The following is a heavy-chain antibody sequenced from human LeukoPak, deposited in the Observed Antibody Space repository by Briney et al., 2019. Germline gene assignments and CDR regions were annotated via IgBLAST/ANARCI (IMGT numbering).Heavy chain of an antibody. J-gene: IGHJ4*02. CDR2: IWYDGSNR. Sequence: GGSLRLPCAASGFTFSNYGMHWVRQAPGKGLEWVAFIWYDGSNRYYADSVKGRFTISRDNSENTLLLQMSSLRTEDTAVYYCAKDPLGFCTRATCRYLDSWGQGTLVTVSS. CDR3: AKDPLGFCTRATCRYLDS. V-gene: IGHV3-30*02. CDR1: GFTFSNYG. D-gene: IGHD2-8*01.